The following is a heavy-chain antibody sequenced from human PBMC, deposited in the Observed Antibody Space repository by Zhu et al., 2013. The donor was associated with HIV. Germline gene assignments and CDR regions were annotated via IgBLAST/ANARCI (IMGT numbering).Heavy chain of an antibody. J-gene: IGHJ6*02. Sequence: QVQLVQSGAEVKKPGSSVKVSCKASGGTFSSYAISWVRQAPGQGLEWMGGIIPIFGTANYAQKFQGRVTITADKSTSTAYMELSSLRSEDTAVYYCARGRGFLEWHTRQENYYYGMDVWGQGTTVTVSS. CDR2: IIPIFGTA. V-gene: IGHV1-69*06. D-gene: IGHD3-3*01. CDR1: GGTFSSYA. CDR3: ARGRGFLEWHTRQENYYYGMDV.